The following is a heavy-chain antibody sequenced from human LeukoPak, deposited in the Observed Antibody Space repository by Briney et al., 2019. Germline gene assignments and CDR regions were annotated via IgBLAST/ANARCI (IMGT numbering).Heavy chain of an antibody. J-gene: IGHJ4*02. Sequence: GGSLRLSCAASGFTFSSYAMHWVRQAPGKGLEWVAVILYDGSNKYYADSVKGRFTISRDNSKNTLYLQMNSLRAEDTAVYYCARGYSSSWYYFDYWGQGTLVTVSS. V-gene: IGHV3-30*04. CDR2: ILYDGSNK. CDR1: GFTFSSYA. D-gene: IGHD6-13*01. CDR3: ARGYSSSWYYFDY.